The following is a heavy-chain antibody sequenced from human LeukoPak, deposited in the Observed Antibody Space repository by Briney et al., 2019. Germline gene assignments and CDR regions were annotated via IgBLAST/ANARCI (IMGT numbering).Heavy chain of an antibody. V-gene: IGHV3-64*01. Sequence: GGSLRLSCAASGFTFSSYGMHWVRQAPGKGLEYVSVISSNGGTTYYANSVKGRFTISRDNAKNSLYLQMNSMRAEDTAVYYCARDVLPSSHFDYWGQGTLVTVSS. D-gene: IGHD2-2*01. CDR2: ISSNGGTT. CDR1: GFTFSSYG. J-gene: IGHJ4*02. CDR3: ARDVLPSSHFDY.